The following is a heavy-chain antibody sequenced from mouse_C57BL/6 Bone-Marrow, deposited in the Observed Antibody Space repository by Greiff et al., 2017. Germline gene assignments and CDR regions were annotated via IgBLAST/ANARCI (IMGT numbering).Heavy chain of an antibody. Sequence: QVQLQQPGAELVRPGTSVKLSCKASGYTFTSYWMHWVKQRPGQGLEWIGVIDPSDSYTNYNQKFKGKATLTVATSSSTAYMQLSSLTSEDSAVYYCARWLLRFYYFDYWGQGTTLTVSS. V-gene: IGHV1-59*01. CDR3: ARWLLRFYYFDY. CDR1: GYTFTSYW. D-gene: IGHD2-3*01. J-gene: IGHJ2*01. CDR2: IDPSDSYT.